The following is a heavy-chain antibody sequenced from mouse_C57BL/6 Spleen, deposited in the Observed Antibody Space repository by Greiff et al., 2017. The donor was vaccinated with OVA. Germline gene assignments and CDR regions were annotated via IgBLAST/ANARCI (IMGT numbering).Heavy chain of an antibody. CDR3: ARTGDYDGGGCFDY. CDR2: IYPGSGNT. J-gene: IGHJ2*01. V-gene: IGHV1-76*01. CDR1: GYTFTDYY. D-gene: IGHD2-4*01. Sequence: QVQLQQSGAELVRPGASVKLSCKASGYTFTDYYINWVKQRPGQGLEWIARIYPGSGNTYYNEKVKGKATLTAEKSSSTAYMQLSSLTSEDSAVYFGARTGDYDGGGCFDYWGQGTTLTVSS.